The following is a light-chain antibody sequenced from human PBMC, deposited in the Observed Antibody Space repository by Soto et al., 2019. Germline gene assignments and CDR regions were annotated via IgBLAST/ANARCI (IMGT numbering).Light chain of an antibody. CDR3: QQYNNWPRT. J-gene: IGKJ1*01. CDR1: QGVSSN. V-gene: IGKV3-15*01. CDR2: GAS. Sequence: EIVMTQSAATLSVSPGERATLSCRASQGVSSNLAWYQQKPGQAPRLLIYGASTRATGIPARFSGSGPGTEFTLTISSLQSEDFAVYYCQQYNNWPRTFGQGTK.